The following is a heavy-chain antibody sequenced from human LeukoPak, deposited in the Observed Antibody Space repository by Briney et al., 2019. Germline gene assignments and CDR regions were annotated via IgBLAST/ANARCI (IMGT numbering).Heavy chain of an antibody. V-gene: IGHV4-61*01. CDR2: IYYSGST. D-gene: IGHD3-3*01. CDR3: AREGPDDFWSGYYLRAFDY. J-gene: IGHJ4*02. Sequence: SETLSLTCTVSGGSFSSGSYYWSWIRQPPGKGLEWIGYIYYSGSTNYNPSLKSRVTISVDTSKNQFSLKLSSVTAADTAVYYCAREGPDDFWSGYYLRAFDYWGQGTLVTVSS. CDR1: GGSFSSGSYY.